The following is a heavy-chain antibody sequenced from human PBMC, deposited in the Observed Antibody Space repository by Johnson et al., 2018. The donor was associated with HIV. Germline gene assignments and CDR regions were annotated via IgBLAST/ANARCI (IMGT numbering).Heavy chain of an antibody. CDR3: ARVQVAMATIGYAFDI. V-gene: IGHV3-30*04. Sequence: QVQLVESGGGVVQPGRSLRLSCAASGFTFSSMHWDRQAPGKGLEWVAVISHDGSHKYYADSVKGRFTISRDNSKNTLYLQMNSLRAEDTAVYYCARVQVAMATIGYAFDIWGQGTMVTVSS. D-gene: IGHD5-12*01. CDR2: ISHDGSHK. J-gene: IGHJ3*02. CDR1: GFTFSS.